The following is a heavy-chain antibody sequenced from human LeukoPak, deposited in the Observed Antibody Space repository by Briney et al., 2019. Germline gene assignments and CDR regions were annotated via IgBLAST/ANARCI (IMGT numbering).Heavy chain of an antibody. D-gene: IGHD6-13*01. Sequence: GGSLRLSCAASGFTFSSYSMNWVRQAPGKGLEWVSSISSSSSYIYYADSVKGQFTISRDNAKHSLYLQMNSLRAEDTAVYYCASSISSSSDYWGQGTLVTVSS. V-gene: IGHV3-21*01. J-gene: IGHJ4*02. CDR3: ASSISSSSDY. CDR2: ISSSSSYI. CDR1: GFTFSSYS.